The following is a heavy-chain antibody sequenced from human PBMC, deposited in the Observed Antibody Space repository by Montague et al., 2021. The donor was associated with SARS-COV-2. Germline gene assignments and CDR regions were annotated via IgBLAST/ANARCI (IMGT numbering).Heavy chain of an antibody. CDR3: VREGRSSAYAMDY. D-gene: IGHD3-22*01. CDR1: GASMRGSY. J-gene: IGHJ4*02. CDR2: IYSSGST. Sequence: SETLSLTCTVSGASMRGSYWGWVRQPPGKGPEWIGNIYSSGSTHYNPSLKSRVTISADTSKSQFSLRLTSVTAADTAVYYCVREGRSSAYAMDYWGQGTLVTVSS. V-gene: IGHV4-59*01.